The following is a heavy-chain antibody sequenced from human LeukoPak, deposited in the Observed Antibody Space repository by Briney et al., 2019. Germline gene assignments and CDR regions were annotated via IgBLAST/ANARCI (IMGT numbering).Heavy chain of an antibody. Sequence: ASVKVSCKASGYTFTGYYMHWVRQAPGQGLEWMGWINPNSGGTNYAQKFQGRVTMTRDTSISTAYMELSRLRSDDTAVYYCARDLVRLPTDIIAAAGTDYWGQGILVTVSS. J-gene: IGHJ4*02. CDR3: ARDLVRLPTDIIAAAGTDY. CDR2: INPNSGGT. CDR1: GYTFTGYY. V-gene: IGHV1-2*02. D-gene: IGHD6-13*01.